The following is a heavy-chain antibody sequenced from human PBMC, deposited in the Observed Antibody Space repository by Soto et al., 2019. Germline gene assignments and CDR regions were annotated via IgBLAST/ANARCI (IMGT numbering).Heavy chain of an antibody. CDR2: ITSDTKTI. J-gene: IGHJ4*02. D-gene: IGHD1-1*01. CDR1: GFTFSVYS. Sequence: EVQLVESGGDLVQREGSLRLSCVASGFTFSVYSMNWVRQAPGKGLEWFSYITSDTKTIKYADSVKGRFTISRDNAKNSVYLQMNSLRDEDTAVYYCARSLEGHFDYWGQGTVVTVSS. CDR3: ARSLEGHFDY. V-gene: IGHV3-48*02.